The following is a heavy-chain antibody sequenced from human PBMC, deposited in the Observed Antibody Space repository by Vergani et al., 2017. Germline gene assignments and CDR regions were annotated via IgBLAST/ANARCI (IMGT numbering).Heavy chain of an antibody. CDR3: ARTYDSSGYLDY. V-gene: IGHV4-59*12. Sequence: QVQLQESGPGLVKPSETLSLTCTVSGGSISSYYWSWIRQPPGKGLEWIGYIYYSGSTNYNPSLKSRVTISVDKSKNQFSLKLSSVTAADTAVYYCARTYDSSGYLDYWGQGTLVTVSS. D-gene: IGHD3-22*01. J-gene: IGHJ4*02. CDR2: IYYSGST. CDR1: GGSISSYY.